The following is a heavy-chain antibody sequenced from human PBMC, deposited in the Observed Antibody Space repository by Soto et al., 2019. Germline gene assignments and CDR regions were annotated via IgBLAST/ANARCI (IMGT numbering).Heavy chain of an antibody. CDR1: GFTFSSYG. D-gene: IGHD5-18*01. CDR2: IWYDGSNK. Sequence: LRLSCAASGFTFSSYGMHWVRQAPGKGLEWVAVIWYDGSNKYYADSVKGRFTISRDNSKNTLYLQMNSLRAEDTAVYYCARVDTAIAAGGMDVWGQGTTVTVSS. J-gene: IGHJ6*02. CDR3: ARVDTAIAAGGMDV. V-gene: IGHV3-30*19.